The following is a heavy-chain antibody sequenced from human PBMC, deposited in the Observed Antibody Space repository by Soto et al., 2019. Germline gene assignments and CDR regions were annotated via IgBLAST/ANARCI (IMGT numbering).Heavy chain of an antibody. V-gene: IGHV1-69*06. J-gene: IGHJ5*02. D-gene: IGHD3-22*01. CDR2: IIPILCTA. Sequence: QVQLVQSGAEVKKPGSSVKVSCKASGGTFSSYAISWGRQAPGQGLEWMGGIIPILCTANYAQKFQGRVTITADKSTIQAYMELSNLSSEDTDVYYGASLRHLPYYSSGNDNWFDPWGQGTLVTVSS. CDR3: ASLRHLPYYSSGNDNWFDP. CDR1: GGTFSSYA.